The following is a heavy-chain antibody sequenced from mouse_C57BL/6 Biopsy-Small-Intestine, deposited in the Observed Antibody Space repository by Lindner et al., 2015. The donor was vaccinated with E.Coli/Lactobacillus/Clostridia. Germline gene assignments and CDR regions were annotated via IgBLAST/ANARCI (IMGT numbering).Heavy chain of an antibody. D-gene: IGHD1-2*01. CDR3: ARSYGAMDY. J-gene: IGHJ4*01. Sequence: VQLQESGAELAKPGASVKMSCKASGYTLTNYWMHWVKQRPGQGLEWIGYINPSSGYSEYNQKFKDKATLTVDKSSSTAYMQLSSLTSEDSAVYYCARSYGAMDYWGQGNSVTVSS. CDR2: INPSSGYS. CDR1: GYTLTNYW. V-gene: IGHV1-7*01.